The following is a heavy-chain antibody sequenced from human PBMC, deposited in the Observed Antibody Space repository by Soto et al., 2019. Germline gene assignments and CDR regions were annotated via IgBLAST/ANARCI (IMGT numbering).Heavy chain of an antibody. J-gene: IGHJ6*02. Sequence: SVKVSCKAPGGTLSSYPLSWVRQAPGQGLEWMGGIIPLHGASNYTKKFQGRFSITADKSTSTAHMELSSLQSEDTAVYYCARERKFDFWRKGLDVWGQGTTVTVSS. V-gene: IGHV1-69*10. CDR2: IIPLHGAS. D-gene: IGHD3-3*01. CDR3: ARERKFDFWRKGLDV. CDR1: GGTLSSYP.